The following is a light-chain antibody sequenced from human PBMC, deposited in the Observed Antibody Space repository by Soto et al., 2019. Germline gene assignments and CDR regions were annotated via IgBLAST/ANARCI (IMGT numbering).Light chain of an antibody. CDR2: DAS. V-gene: IGKV3-11*01. Sequence: EIVLTQSPATLSLSPGERDTLSCRASQSVSIFLAWYQHKPGQAPRLLISDASNRFSGSGSGTDFSLTISSLEPEDFSVYYCQQRSNWPWTFGQGTKVEIK. J-gene: IGKJ1*01. CDR1: QSVSIF. CDR3: QQRSNWPWT.